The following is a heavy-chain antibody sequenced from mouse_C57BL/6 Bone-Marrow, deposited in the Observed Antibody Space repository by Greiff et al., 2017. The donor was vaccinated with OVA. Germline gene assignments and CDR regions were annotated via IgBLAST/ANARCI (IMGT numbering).Heavy chain of an antibody. V-gene: IGHV7-3*01. D-gene: IGHD2-10*01. Sequence: DVMLVESGGGLVQPGGSLSLSCAASGFTFTDYYMSWVRQPPGKALEWLGFIRNKANGYTTEYSASVKGRFTISRDNSQSILYLQMNALRAEDSATYYCARYRTYSFAYWGQGTLVTVSA. J-gene: IGHJ3*01. CDR3: ARYRTYSFAY. CDR1: GFTFTDYY. CDR2: IRNKANGYTT.